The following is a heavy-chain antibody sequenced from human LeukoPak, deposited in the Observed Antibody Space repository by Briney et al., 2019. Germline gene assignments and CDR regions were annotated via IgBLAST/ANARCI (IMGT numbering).Heavy chain of an antibody. CDR2: TRNKGNSYTT. D-gene: IGHD4-17*01. V-gene: IGHV3-72*01. J-gene: IGHJ6*03. CDR1: GFTFSDHY. CDR3: ARDYGNLHFDYYMDV. Sequence: PGGSLRPSCAASGFTFSDHYMDWVRQAPGKGLEWVGRTRNKGNSYTTEYAASVKGRFTISRDESKNSLYLQMNSLKTEDTAVYYCARDYGNLHFDYYMDVWGKGTTVTVSS.